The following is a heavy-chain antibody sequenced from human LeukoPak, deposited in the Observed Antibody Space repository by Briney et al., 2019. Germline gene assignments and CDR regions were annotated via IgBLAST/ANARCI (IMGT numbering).Heavy chain of an antibody. CDR1: GFTFSSYA. D-gene: IGHD3-3*01. CDR3: ARALYYDFWSGSPDDAFDI. V-gene: IGHV3-23*01. Sequence: GGSLRLSCAASGFTFSSYAMNWVRQTPGKGLEWVSSISDSGDETYYADSVRGRFTISRDNAKNSLYLQMNSLRAEDTALYHCARALYYDFWSGSPDDAFDIWGQGTMVTVSS. CDR2: ISDSGDET. J-gene: IGHJ3*02.